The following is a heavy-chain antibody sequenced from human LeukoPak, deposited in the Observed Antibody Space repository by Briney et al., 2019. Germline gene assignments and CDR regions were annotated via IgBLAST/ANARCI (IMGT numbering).Heavy chain of an antibody. D-gene: IGHD6-6*01. J-gene: IGHJ4*02. CDR3: ARLWDSSSSLDY. V-gene: IGHV4-59*08. CDR2: IYYNGVT. Sequence: SDPLSLPCTVSGGSISIYYWIWIPHPPGKGRVLGGIGYIYYNGVTNYNPSLKSRVTISKDTSKNQAPLRLSSVTAADTAVYYCARLWDSSSSLDYWGQGTLVTVSS. CDR1: GGSISIYY.